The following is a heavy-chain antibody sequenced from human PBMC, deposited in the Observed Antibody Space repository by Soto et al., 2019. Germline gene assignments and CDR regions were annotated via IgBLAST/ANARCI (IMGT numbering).Heavy chain of an antibody. J-gene: IGHJ4*02. V-gene: IGHV1-3*01. CDR2: INPGNGNT. CDR1: GYTFTNYG. D-gene: IGHD3-22*01. CDR3: ARGGYFDSSNYLAY. Sequence: ASVKVSCKASGYTFTNYGINWVRQAPGRGLEWMGWINPGNGNTKYSQQFQGRVIIDRDTPASTAYMKLSSLRSEDTAVYYCARGGYFDSSNYLAYWGLGTLVTVSS.